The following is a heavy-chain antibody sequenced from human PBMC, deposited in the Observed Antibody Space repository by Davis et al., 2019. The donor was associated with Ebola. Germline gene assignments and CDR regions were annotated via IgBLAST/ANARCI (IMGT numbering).Heavy chain of an antibody. Sequence: ASVKVSCKASSYTFTSYGISWVRQAPGQGREWMGWISAYNGNTNYAQKLQGIVTMTTDTSRSTAYMELRSLRSDDTAVYYCAREAGATTRIYDSWGQGTLVTVSS. CDR3: AREAGATTRIYDS. J-gene: IGHJ5*01. CDR2: ISAYNGNT. V-gene: IGHV1-18*01. CDR1: SYTFTSYG. D-gene: IGHD1-26*01.